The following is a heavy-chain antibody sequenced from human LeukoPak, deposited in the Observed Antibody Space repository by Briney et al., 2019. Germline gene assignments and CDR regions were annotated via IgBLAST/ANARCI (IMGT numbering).Heavy chain of an antibody. CDR3: ARAVPGIAAAGSFDY. D-gene: IGHD6-13*01. J-gene: IGHJ4*02. CDR1: GGSISSYY. Sequence: PSETLSLTCTVSGGSISSYYWSWIRQPPGKGLEWIGYIYYSGSTNYNPSLKSQVTISVDTSKNQFSLKLSSVTAADTGVYYCARAVPGIAAAGSFDYWGQGTLVTVSS. V-gene: IGHV4-59*01. CDR2: IYYSGST.